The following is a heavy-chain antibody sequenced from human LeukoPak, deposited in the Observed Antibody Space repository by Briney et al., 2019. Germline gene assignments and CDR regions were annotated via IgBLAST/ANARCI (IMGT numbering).Heavy chain of an antibody. Sequence: GGSLRLSCAASGFTFSSNGMHWVRQAPGQGLGWVAVISYDGSSNYYADSVKGRFTISRDNSKNTLFLQMNSLRAEDTAVYYCARSPVWGRAYNWFDPWGQGTLVTVSS. V-gene: IGHV3-30*03. J-gene: IGHJ5*02. CDR1: GFTFSSNG. D-gene: IGHD3-16*01. CDR2: ISYDGSSN. CDR3: ARSPVWGRAYNWFDP.